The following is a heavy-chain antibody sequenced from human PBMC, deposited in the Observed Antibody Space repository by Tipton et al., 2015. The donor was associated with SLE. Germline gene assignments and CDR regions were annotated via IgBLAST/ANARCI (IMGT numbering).Heavy chain of an antibody. CDR2: FYFSGSP. J-gene: IGHJ5*02. CDR1: GGSISSHY. V-gene: IGHV4-59*08. CDR3: ARAGSSSYFEVRTWFDP. D-gene: IGHD6-13*01. Sequence: TLSLTCTVSGGSISSHYWSWIRQSPGKGLEWIGYFYFSGSPKYNPSLKTRVTISGDTSKNHLFLTLNSVTAADTAVYFCARAGSSSYFEVRTWFDPWGQGTLVTVSS.